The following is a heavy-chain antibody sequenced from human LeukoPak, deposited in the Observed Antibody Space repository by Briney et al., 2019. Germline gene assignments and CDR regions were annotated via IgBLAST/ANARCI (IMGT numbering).Heavy chain of an antibody. CDR3: ARVSTYYYDSSGYSDWFDP. CDR2: IYYSGST. V-gene: IGHV4-39*07. J-gene: IGHJ5*02. Sequence: SETLSLTCTVSGGSISSSSYYWGWIRQPPGKGLEWLGSIYYSGSTYYNPSLKSRVTISVDTSKNQFSLKLSSVTAADTAVYYCARVSTYYYDSSGYSDWFDPWGQGTLVTVSS. CDR1: GGSISSSSYY. D-gene: IGHD3-22*01.